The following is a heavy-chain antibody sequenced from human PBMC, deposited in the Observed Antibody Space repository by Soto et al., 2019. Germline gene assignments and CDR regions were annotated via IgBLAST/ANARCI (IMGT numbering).Heavy chain of an antibody. V-gene: IGHV3-23*01. CDR1: GFTFNSYA. D-gene: IGHD3-10*01. CDR2: ISGSGGTT. Sequence: EVQLLESGGGLVQPGGSLRLSCGGSGFTFNSYAMTWGRQAPGKGLEWVSAISGSGGTTYYANSVKGRFTISRDPSKDTLYLQMNSVRAEDTAIYYCAKDRHYGSGTYSDSYLDYWGQGTLVTVSS. J-gene: IGHJ4*02. CDR3: AKDRHYGSGTYSDSYLDY.